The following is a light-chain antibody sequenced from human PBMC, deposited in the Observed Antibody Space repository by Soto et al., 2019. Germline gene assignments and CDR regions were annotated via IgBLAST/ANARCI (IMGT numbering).Light chain of an antibody. CDR1: QSVLSRSNNKNY. J-gene: IGKJ1*01. V-gene: IGKV4-1*01. Sequence: DIVMTQSPDSLTVSLGERATINCKSSQSVLSRSNNKNYLIWYQQKPGQPPKMLIYWASTRASGVPDRFSGSGSGTDFTLTISNLQAEDVAVYYCQQYFATPPTFGQGTKVEIK. CDR3: QQYFATPPT. CDR2: WAS.